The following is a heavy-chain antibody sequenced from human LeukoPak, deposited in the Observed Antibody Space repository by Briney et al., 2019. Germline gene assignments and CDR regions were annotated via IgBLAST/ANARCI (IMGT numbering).Heavy chain of an antibody. CDR3: GSSVSAPY. D-gene: IGHD2-21*02. Sequence: AGGSLRLSCAASGFTFSNYWLHWVRQAPGKRLVWVSRINSDGSRTNYADSVKGRFTISRDNVKNTLYLQMNSLRAEDTAVYYCGSSVSAPYWGQGNLVTVSS. CDR2: INSDGSRT. J-gene: IGHJ4*02. V-gene: IGHV3-74*01. CDR1: GFTFSNYW.